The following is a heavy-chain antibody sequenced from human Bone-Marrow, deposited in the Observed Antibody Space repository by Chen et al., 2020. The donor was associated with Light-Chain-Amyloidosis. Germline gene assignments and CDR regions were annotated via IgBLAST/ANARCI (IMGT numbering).Heavy chain of an antibody. J-gene: IGHJ4*02. V-gene: IGHV3-23*04. CDR2: VSGSTVST. Sequence: EVQLVXXGGGLVQPGGSLRLSCATSGFNFSSFGMSWVRQAPGKGLEWVSTVSGSTVSTYYAGAVKGRXXISRDXXXXXXXXXXXXLRAGDTAVYFCTRKGGYFDFWGQGSLVTVSS. CDR1: GFNFSSFG. D-gene: IGHD3-10*01. CDR3: TRKGGYFDF.